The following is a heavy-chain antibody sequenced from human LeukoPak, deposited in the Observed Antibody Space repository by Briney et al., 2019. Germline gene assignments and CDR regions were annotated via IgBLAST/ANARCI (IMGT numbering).Heavy chain of an antibody. D-gene: IGHD2-21*01. CDR2: IYTSGST. V-gene: IGHV4-4*07. J-gene: IGHJ6*02. CDR3: ARGLTHPQGDYYYGMDV. Sequence: SETLSLTCTVSGGSFSSYYWSWIRQPAGKGLEWIGRIYTSGSTNYNPSLTSRVTMAVDTSKNQYSLKLSSVAAADTAVYHCARGLTHPQGDYYYGMDVWGQGTTVTVSS. CDR1: GGSFSSYY.